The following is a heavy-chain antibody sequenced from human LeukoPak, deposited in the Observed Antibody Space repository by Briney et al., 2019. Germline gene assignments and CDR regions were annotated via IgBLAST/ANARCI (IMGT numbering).Heavy chain of an antibody. CDR2: MSASGIVK. V-gene: IGHV3-48*03. D-gene: IGHD3-3*01. CDR1: GFTLRGYD. J-gene: IGHJ5*02. CDR3: ARGEWRT. Sequence: PGGSLRLSCAAYGFTLRGYDMNWIRQAPGKGLEWLSYMSASGIVKYYADSVKGRFTISRDDAKNSLYLQMNSLRVEDTAVYYCARGEWRTWGQGTLVTVSS.